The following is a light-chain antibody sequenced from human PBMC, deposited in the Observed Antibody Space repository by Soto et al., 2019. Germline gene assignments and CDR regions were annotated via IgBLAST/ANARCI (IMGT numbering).Light chain of an antibody. J-gene: IGKJ4*01. CDR3: QQIYSAPLT. V-gene: IGKV1-39*01. CDR2: AAS. CDR1: QSITTY. Sequence: DCQMTQSPSSRSASVGDRVTITCRASQSITTYLNWYRQKPGKAPKLLIYAASSLQSGVPSRFSGSGSETEFTLSISSLQPEDFATYFCQQIYSAPLTFGGGTKV.